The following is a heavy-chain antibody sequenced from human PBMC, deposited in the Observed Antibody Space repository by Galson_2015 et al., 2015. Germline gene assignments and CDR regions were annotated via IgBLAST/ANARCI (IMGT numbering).Heavy chain of an antibody. Sequence: SVKVSCKASGYTFTSYGINWVRQAPGQGLEWMGWISAYNGYTNYTQKLQGRVTVTTDTSTSTAYMELRSLRSDDTAVYYCARGLMVGAGSMDVWGQGTTVTVSS. V-gene: IGHV1-18*01. CDR1: GYTFTSYG. D-gene: IGHD2-8*01. J-gene: IGHJ6*02. CDR2: ISAYNGYT. CDR3: ARGLMVGAGSMDV.